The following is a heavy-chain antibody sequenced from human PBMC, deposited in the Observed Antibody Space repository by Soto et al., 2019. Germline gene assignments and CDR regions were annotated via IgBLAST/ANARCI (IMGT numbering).Heavy chain of an antibody. CDR3: ARAENSSWSNYYYYGMDV. D-gene: IGHD6-13*01. CDR2: IYYSGST. V-gene: IGHV4-59*01. Sequence: PSETLSLTCTVSGGSISSYYWSWIRQPPGKGLEWIGYIYYSGSTNYNPSLKSRVTISVDTSKNQFSLKLSSVTAADTAVYYCARAENSSWSNYYYYGMDVWGQGTTVTVSS. J-gene: IGHJ6*02. CDR1: GGSISSYY.